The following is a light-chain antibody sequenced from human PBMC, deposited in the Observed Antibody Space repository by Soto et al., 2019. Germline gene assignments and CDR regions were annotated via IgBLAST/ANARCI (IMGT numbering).Light chain of an antibody. CDR2: DAS. CDR1: QTISRN. V-gene: IGKV3-11*01. Sequence: EIVLTQSPATLSLSPGERATLSCRASQTISRNLAWYQQKPGQGPSLLMYDASNRATGIPPRFSGSGSGTDFTLTISSLEPEDFAVYYCQQRNSWPITFDQGTRLEIK. J-gene: IGKJ5*01. CDR3: QQRNSWPIT.